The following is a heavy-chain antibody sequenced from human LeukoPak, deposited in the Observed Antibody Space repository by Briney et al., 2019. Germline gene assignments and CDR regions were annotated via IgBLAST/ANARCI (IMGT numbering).Heavy chain of an antibody. J-gene: IGHJ3*02. CDR1: GFTVSNNY. Sequence: GGSLRLSCTASGFTVSNNYMSWVRQAPGKGLEWVSISYSDTNTNYADSVKGRFTISRDTSQNTLSLQMNSLRAEDTAVYYCVRKNRDFNAAFDIWGQGTVVTAS. V-gene: IGHV3-53*01. D-gene: IGHD1-14*01. CDR3: VRKNRDFNAAFDI. CDR2: SYSDTNT.